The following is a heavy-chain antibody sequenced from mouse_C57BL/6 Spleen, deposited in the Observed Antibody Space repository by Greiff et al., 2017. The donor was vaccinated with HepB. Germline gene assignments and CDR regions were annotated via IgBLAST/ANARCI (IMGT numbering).Heavy chain of an antibody. CDR1: GYTFTDHT. CDR3: ARRDNWDGVYFDY. Sequence: VKLQQSDAELVKPGASVKISCKVSGYTFTDHTIHWMKQRPEQGLEWIGYIYPRDGSTKYNEKFKGKATLTADKSSSTAYMQLNSLTSEDSAVYFCARRDNWDGVYFDYWGQGTTLTVSS. CDR2: IYPRDGST. V-gene: IGHV1-78*01. D-gene: IGHD4-1*01. J-gene: IGHJ2*01.